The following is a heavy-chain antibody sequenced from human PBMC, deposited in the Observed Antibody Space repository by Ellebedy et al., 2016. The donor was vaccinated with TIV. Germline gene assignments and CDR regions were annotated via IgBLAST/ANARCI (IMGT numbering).Heavy chain of an antibody. CDR3: ARHSTPYSGYDTDFDF. CDR2: VYPEDSDT. J-gene: IGHJ4*02. CDR1: GYSFSHYW. Sequence: GESLKISCKGSGYSFSHYWIGWVRQMPGKGLEWIGIVYPEDSDTRYSPSFQGKVTISAANYISTAYLQWSSLKASDTATYYCARHSTPYSGYDTDFDFWGQGTLVTVSS. V-gene: IGHV5-51*01. D-gene: IGHD5-12*01.